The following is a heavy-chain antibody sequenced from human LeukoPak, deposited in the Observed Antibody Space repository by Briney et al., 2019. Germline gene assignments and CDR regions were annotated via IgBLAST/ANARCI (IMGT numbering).Heavy chain of an antibody. Sequence: PSETLSLTCTVSGGSISSGSYYWSWIRQSPGKGLEWIGNIYYSGSSNNNPSLNNYNPSLKSRVTISVDTSKNQFSLKLTSVTAADTAVYFCARGGWYSINWGQGTLVTVSS. J-gene: IGHJ4*02. D-gene: IGHD6-19*01. CDR3: ARGGWYSIN. CDR1: GGSISSGSYY. V-gene: IGHV4-61*01. CDR2: IYYSGSSNNNPSLN.